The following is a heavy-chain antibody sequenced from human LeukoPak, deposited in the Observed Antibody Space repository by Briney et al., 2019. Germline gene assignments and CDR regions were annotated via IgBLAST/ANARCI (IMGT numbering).Heavy chain of an antibody. J-gene: IGHJ4*02. Sequence: GGSLRLSCAASGFTFSSYAMSWVRQAPGKGLEWVSAISGSGGSTYYADSVKGRFTISRDNSKNTLYLQTNSLRAEDTAVYYCATRGEYYYDSSGYYLPYFDYWGQGTLVTVSS. CDR2: ISGSGGST. V-gene: IGHV3-23*01. CDR1: GFTFSSYA. CDR3: ATRGEYYYDSSGYYLPYFDY. D-gene: IGHD3-22*01.